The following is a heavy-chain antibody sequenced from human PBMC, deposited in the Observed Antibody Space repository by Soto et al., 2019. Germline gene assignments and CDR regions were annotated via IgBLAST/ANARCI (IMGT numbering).Heavy chain of an antibody. D-gene: IGHD4-17*01. J-gene: IGHJ3*02. Sequence: VQLLESGGGLVQPGGSLRLSCAASGFTFSNHAMSWVRQAPRKGLEWVSAISGSGGSIFYADSVKGQFTISRDNSKNTLFLQMNSLRAEDTAVYFCAKGNYNYGDALDIWGQGTMVTVSS. CDR1: GFTFSNHA. V-gene: IGHV3-23*01. CDR2: ISGSGGSI. CDR3: AKGNYNYGDALDI.